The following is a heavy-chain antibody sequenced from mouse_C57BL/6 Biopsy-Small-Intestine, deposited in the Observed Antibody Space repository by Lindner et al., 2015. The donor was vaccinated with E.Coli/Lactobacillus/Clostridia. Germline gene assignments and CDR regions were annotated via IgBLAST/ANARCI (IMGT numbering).Heavy chain of an antibody. Sequence: VQLQESGAELVKPGAPVKMSCKASGYTFTTYPIEWMKQNHGKSLEWIGNFHPYNDDTKYNEKFKGKATLTVEKSSSTVYLELSRLTSDDSAVYYCARGSNYPYYAMDYWGQGTSVTVSS. CDR1: GYTFTTYP. J-gene: IGHJ4*01. CDR3: ARGSNYPYYAMDY. V-gene: IGHV1-47*01. CDR2: FHPYNDDT. D-gene: IGHD2-5*01.